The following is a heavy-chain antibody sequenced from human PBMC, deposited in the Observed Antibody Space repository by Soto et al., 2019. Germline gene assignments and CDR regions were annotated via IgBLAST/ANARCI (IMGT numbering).Heavy chain of an antibody. CDR3: ARSYCGGDCPNNWFDP. J-gene: IGHJ5*02. Sequence: ASVKVSCKAIGYSFTSHYMHWVRQATGQGLEWMGWMNPNSGNTGYAQKFQGRVTMTRDTSTSTVYMELSSLTSEDTAMYYCARSYCGGDCPNNWFDPWGQGTPVTVSS. CDR1: GYSFTSHY. D-gene: IGHD2-21*02. V-gene: IGHV1-8*02. CDR2: MNPNSGNT.